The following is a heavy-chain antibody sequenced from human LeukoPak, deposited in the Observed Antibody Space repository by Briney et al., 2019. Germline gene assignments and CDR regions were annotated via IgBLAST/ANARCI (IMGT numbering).Heavy chain of an antibody. D-gene: IGHD3-22*01. CDR1: GGSISSSNW. CDR3: ARDLLYDSSRAFDI. Sequence: PSGTLSLTCAVSGGSISSSNWWSWVRQSPGKGLEWIGEIYHSGSTNYNPSLKSRVTISVDKSKNQFSLKLSSVTAADTAVYYCARDLLYDSSRAFDIWGQGTMVTVSS. J-gene: IGHJ3*02. V-gene: IGHV4-4*02. CDR2: IYHSGST.